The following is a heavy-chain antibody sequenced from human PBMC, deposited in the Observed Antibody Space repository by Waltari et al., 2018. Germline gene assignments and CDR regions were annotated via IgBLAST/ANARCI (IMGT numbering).Heavy chain of an antibody. CDR1: GYSISSGYY. Sequence: QVQLQESGPGLVKPSETLSLTCAVSGYSISSGYYWGWIRQPPGKGLEWIGSIYHSGSTYYNPSLKSRVTISVDTSKNQFSLKLSSVTAADTAVYYCARGAVAGPLDYWGQGTLVTVSS. J-gene: IGHJ4*02. V-gene: IGHV4-38-2*01. CDR2: IYHSGST. D-gene: IGHD6-19*01. CDR3: ARGAVAGPLDY.